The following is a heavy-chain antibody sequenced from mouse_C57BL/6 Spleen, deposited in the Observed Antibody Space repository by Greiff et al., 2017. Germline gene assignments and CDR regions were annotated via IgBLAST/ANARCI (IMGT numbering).Heavy chain of an antibody. CDR3: ARSAGRDDMGG. J-gene: IGHJ4*01. V-gene: IGHV1-61*01. CDR1: GYTFTSYW. Sequence: QVQLQQPGAELVRPGSSVKLSCKASGYTFTSYWMDWVKQRPGQGLEWIGNIYPSDSETHYNQKFKDKATLTVDKSSSTAYMQLSSLTSEDSAVYYCARSAGRDDMGGWGQGTTVTVAS. D-gene: IGHD4-1*01. CDR2: IYPSDSET.